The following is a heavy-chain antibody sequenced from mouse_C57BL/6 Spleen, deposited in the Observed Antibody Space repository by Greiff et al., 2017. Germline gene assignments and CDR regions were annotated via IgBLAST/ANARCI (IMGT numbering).Heavy chain of an antibody. CDR1: GFTFSDYG. D-gene: IGHD2-1*01. V-gene: IGHV5-17*01. J-gene: IGHJ2*01. CDR3: ARGNFYFDY. Sequence: EVQLVESGGGLVKPGGSLKFSCAASGFTFSDYGMHWVRQAPEKGLEWVAYISSGSSTIYYADTVQGRFTISRDNAKNTLFLQMTSLRSENTAMYYCARGNFYFDYWGQGTTLTVSS. CDR2: ISSGSSTI.